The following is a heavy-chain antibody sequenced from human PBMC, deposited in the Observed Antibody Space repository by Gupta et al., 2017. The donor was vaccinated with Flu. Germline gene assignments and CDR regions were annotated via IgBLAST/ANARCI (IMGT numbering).Heavy chain of an antibody. V-gene: IGHV4-59*01. CDR1: GGSISTYY. J-gene: IGHJ4*02. CDR2: IHYSGST. D-gene: IGHD1-26*01. CDR3: ARSELLPYFDH. Sequence: GGSISTYYWNWIRQPPGKGLEWIGYIHYSGSTNYNPSLQSRVTISVDTSKNQFSLELSSVTAADTAVYYCARSELLPYFDHWGQGTLVTVSS.